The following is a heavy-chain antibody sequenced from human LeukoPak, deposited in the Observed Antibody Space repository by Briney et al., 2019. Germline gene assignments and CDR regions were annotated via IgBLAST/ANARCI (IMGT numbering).Heavy chain of an antibody. CDR3: AREYSSFEY. V-gene: IGHV4-59*01. Sequence: SETLSLTWTVSADSISPYYWHWIRQPPGKGLEWIGYINYSGTTDYNPSLKSRVTISVDTSKKQLFLRLRSMTAADTAAYYCAREYSSFEYWGQGTLVTVSS. D-gene: IGHD6-13*01. CDR1: ADSISPYY. CDR2: INYSGTT. J-gene: IGHJ4*02.